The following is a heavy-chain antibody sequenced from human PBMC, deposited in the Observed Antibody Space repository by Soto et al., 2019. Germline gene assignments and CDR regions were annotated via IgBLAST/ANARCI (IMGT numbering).Heavy chain of an antibody. J-gene: IGHJ4*02. CDR2: IYSGGST. V-gene: IGHV3-53*01. CDR3: AREWPHLDC. CDR1: GFTVSSNY. Sequence: GGSLRLSCAASGFTVSSNYMSWVRQAPGKGLEWVSVIYSGGSTFYADSVKGRFTISRDNSKNMVYLQMSRMRAEDTAVYYCAREWPHLDCWGQGTLVTVSS.